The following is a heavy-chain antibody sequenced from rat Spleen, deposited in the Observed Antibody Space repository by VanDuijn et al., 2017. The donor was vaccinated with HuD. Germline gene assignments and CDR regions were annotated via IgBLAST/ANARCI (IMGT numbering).Heavy chain of an antibody. CDR3: TQQLGDWFAY. Sequence: EVHLVESGGGLVQPGRSLKVSCAASGFTFSNYGMHWIRQAPTQGLEWVAYISTGGGSTYYRDSVKGRFTISRDNAKNTLYLQMDSLRSEDTATYYCTQQLGDWFAYWGQGTLVTVSS. D-gene: IGHD1-10*01. CDR1: GFTFSNYG. V-gene: IGHV5-19*01. J-gene: IGHJ3*01. CDR2: ISTGGGST.